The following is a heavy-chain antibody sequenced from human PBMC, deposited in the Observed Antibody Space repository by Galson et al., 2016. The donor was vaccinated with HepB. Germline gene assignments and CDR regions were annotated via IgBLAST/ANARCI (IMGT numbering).Heavy chain of an antibody. D-gene: IGHD2-8*01. CDR2: ICHSGTP. V-gene: IGHV4-61*08. J-gene: IGHJ5*02. Sequence: SETLSLTCTVSGGSVRSPGYCWTWIRQPPGKGLEWIGLICHSGTPYYKPSLQSRVTISIDTSKNQFSLKVTSVTAADTAIYYCARGRNGGIDPWGQGILVPVSS. CDR1: GGSVRSPGYC. CDR3: ARGRNGGIDP.